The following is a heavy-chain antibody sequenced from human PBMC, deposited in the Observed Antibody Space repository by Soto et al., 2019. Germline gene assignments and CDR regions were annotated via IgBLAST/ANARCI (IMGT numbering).Heavy chain of an antibody. Sequence: PGGSLRLSCAASGFTFSSYSMNWVRQAPGKGLEWVSSISSSSSYIYYADSVKGRFTISRDNAKNSLYLQMNSLRAEDTAVYYCARGRVSGYYAYYYYGMDVWGQGTTVTVSS. CDR2: ISSSSSYI. V-gene: IGHV3-21*01. D-gene: IGHD3-3*01. CDR1: GFTFSSYS. J-gene: IGHJ6*02. CDR3: ARGRVSGYYAYYYYGMDV.